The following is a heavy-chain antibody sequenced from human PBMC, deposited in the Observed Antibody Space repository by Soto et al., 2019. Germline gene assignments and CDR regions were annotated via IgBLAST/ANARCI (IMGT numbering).Heavy chain of an antibody. CDR1: GFTFSSYA. D-gene: IGHD1-26*01. CDR2: ISGRGGIT. Sequence: EVQLLESGGVLVQPGGPLRLSCAASGFTFSSYAMSWARQAPGKGLDWISAISGRGGITYYAASGKARFTISGDKSKNTLYLQMNSPRAEDTAVYYCAKGATGYYYDGMDVWGQGTTVSVS. J-gene: IGHJ6*02. V-gene: IGHV3-23*01. CDR3: AKGATGYYYDGMDV.